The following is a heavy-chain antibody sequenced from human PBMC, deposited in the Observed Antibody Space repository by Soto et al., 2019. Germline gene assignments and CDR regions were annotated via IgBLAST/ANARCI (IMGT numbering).Heavy chain of an antibody. J-gene: IGHJ5*02. V-gene: IGHV4-34*01. CDR2: INHSGGT. CDR1: GGSFSAYY. Sequence: SETLSLTCAVYGGSFSAYYWSWIRQPPGKGLEWIGEINHSGGTSYNPSLKSRVTISVDTSKNQFSLKLSSVTAADTAVYYCARGWSGLVIIRFDPWGQGTLVTVSS. D-gene: IGHD3-9*01. CDR3: ARGWSGLVIIRFDP.